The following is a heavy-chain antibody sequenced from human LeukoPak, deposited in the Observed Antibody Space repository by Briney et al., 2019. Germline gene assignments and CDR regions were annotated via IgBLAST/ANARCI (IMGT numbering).Heavy chain of an antibody. CDR1: GFTLSSYA. V-gene: IGHV3-23*01. Sequence: GGSLRLSCAASGFTLSSYAMSWVRQAPGKVREWVSAISGSGGSTYYAASVKGRFTISRDNSKNTLYLQMNSLRAEDTAVYYCAKERYYGSGSYYVPFNWFDRWGQGTLVTVS. D-gene: IGHD3-10*01. CDR3: AKERYYGSGSYYVPFNWFDR. J-gene: IGHJ5*02. CDR2: ISGSGGST.